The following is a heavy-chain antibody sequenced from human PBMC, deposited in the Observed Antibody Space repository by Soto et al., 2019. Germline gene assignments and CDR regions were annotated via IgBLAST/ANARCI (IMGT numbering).Heavy chain of an antibody. V-gene: IGHV1-69*13. D-gene: IGHD3-9*01. CDR1: GGTFSSYA. J-gene: IGHJ4*02. CDR2: IIPIFGTA. CDR3: ARDLAKESYDILTGFDY. Sequence: GSSVKVSCKASGGTFSSYAISWVRQAPGQGLEWMGGIIPIFGTANYAQKFQGRVTITADESTSTAYMELSSLRSEDTAVYYCARDLAKESYDILTGFDYWGQGTLVTVSS.